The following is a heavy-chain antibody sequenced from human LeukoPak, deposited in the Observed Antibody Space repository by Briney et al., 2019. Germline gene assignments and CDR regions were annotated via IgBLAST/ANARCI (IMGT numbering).Heavy chain of an antibody. Sequence: SETLSLTCTVSGGSISSYYWSWIRQPPGKGLEWIGYIYYSGSTNYNPSLKSRVTISVDTSKNQFSLKLSSVTAADTAVYYCARRAPTNGFDYWGQGTLVTVSS. V-gene: IGHV4-59*01. D-gene: IGHD2-8*01. CDR1: GGSISSYY. CDR3: ARRAPTNGFDY. J-gene: IGHJ4*02. CDR2: IYYSGST.